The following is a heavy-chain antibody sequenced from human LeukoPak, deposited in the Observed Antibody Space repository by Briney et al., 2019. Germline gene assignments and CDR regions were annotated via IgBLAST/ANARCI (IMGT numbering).Heavy chain of an antibody. CDR3: ASVRSSASYHDAFDY. CDR1: GYTFTGYY. D-gene: IGHD3-22*01. J-gene: IGHJ4*02. CDR2: INPNSGGT. V-gene: IGHV1-2*02. Sequence: ASVKVSCKASGYTFTGYYMQWVRQAPGQGLEWMGWINPNSGGTNYAQKFQGRITMTRDTSISTAYIGLNRLTSDDTAVYYCASVRSSASYHDAFDYWGQGTQVTVSS.